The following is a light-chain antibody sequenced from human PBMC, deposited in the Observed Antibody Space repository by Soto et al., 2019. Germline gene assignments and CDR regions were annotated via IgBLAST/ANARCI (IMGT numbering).Light chain of an antibody. V-gene: IGLV1-40*01. CDR1: SSKIGAGDD. CDR2: GNN. J-gene: IGLJ3*02. Sequence: QSVLTQPPSVSGAPGQRVTISCTGSSSKIGAGDDVHWYQQLPGTVPKLLIYGNNNRPSGVPDRCSGAKSGTSASRAITGLQTEDEVFYFCHSYEGRRSGCVFRGGTQVTAL. CDR3: HSYEGRRSGCV.